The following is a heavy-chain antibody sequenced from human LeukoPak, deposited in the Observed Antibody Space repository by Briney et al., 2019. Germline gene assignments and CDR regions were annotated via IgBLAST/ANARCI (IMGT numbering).Heavy chain of an antibody. D-gene: IGHD1-14*01. CDR2: INPNSGVT. J-gene: IGHJ4*02. V-gene: IGHV1-2*02. CDR3: AREGRNRSFDY. Sequence: ASVKVSCKAAGYTFTDYYMHWVRQAPGQGLEWMGWINPNSGVTNYAQKFQGRVTMTRDTSITTAYMELSRLISDDTAVYHCAREGRNRSFDYWGQGTLVTVSS. CDR1: GYTFTDYY.